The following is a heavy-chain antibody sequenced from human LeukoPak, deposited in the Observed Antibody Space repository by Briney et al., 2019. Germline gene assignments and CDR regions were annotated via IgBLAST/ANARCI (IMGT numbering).Heavy chain of an antibody. CDR1: VFPFSRFY. Sequence: GGSLRLSCALSVFPFSRFYMSWIRQAPGKGVEWISYIGLSGSPLDYAASVKGGFTISRDNAKNSLYLDMNSLRAEDAAVYYCARKDFSSGSFSYWGQGTLVTVSS. J-gene: IGHJ4*02. CDR3: ARKDFSSGSFSY. D-gene: IGHD3-22*01. CDR2: IGLSGSPL. V-gene: IGHV3-11*04.